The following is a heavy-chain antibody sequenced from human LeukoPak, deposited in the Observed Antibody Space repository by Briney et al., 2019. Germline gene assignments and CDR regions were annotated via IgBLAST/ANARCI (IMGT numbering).Heavy chain of an antibody. CDR3: AKDRYCSSTSCGLFDP. Sequence: GRSLRLSCAASGFTFDDYAMHWVRQAPGKGLEWVSVISGSGGSTYYADSVKGRFTISRDKSKNTLHLQMNSLRADDTAVYYCAKDRYCSSTSCGLFDPWGQGTLVTVSS. CDR1: GFTFDDYA. V-gene: IGHV3-23*01. J-gene: IGHJ5*02. CDR2: ISGSGGST. D-gene: IGHD2-2*01.